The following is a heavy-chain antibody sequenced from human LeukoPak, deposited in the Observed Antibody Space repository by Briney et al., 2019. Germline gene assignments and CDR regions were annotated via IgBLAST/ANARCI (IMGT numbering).Heavy chain of an antibody. D-gene: IGHD6-13*01. CDR2: VTWSSRSK. Sequence: GGSLRLSCEASGFTLDDYGIHWVRQVPGKGVEGVSGVTWSSRSKKYADSVRGRFSISRDDANNSLFLQMNNLRPEDTALYYCAKDSEARSISWYSHFDLWGRGTLVTVSS. V-gene: IGHV3-9*01. CDR1: GFTLDDYG. CDR3: AKDSEARSISWYSHFDL. J-gene: IGHJ2*01.